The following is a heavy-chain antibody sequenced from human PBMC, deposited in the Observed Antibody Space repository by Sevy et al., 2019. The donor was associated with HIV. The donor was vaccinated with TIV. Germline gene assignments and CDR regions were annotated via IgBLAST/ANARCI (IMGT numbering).Heavy chain of an antibody. D-gene: IGHD1-26*01. V-gene: IGHV4-59*08. CDR3: AGENAWGRGYS. CDR2: IYYNGHI. CDR1: GGSITSLY. J-gene: IGHJ4*02. Sequence: SETLSLTCTVSGGSITSLYWNWIRHPPGKGLEWIANIYYNGHINYNPSLKSRVTLSLDTSKNQFSVRLSSVTAADTAMYYCAGENAWGRGYSWGQGTLVTVSS.